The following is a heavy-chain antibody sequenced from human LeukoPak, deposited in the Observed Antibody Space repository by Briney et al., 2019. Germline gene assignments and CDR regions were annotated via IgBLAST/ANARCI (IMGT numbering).Heavy chain of an antibody. V-gene: IGHV4-59*01. CDR3: ARVAYGLDY. CDR1: SGSISSYY. Sequence: PSETLSLTCTVSSGSISSYYWSWIRQPPGKGLEWIGYIYYSGSTNYNPSLKSRVTISVDTSKNQFSLKLSSVTAADTAVYYCARVAYGLDYWGQGTLVTVSS. CDR2: IYYSGST. J-gene: IGHJ4*02. D-gene: IGHD3/OR15-3a*01.